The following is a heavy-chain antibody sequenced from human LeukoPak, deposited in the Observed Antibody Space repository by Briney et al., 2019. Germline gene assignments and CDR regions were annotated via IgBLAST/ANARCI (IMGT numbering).Heavy chain of an antibody. D-gene: IGHD2-21*01. V-gene: IGHV3-74*01. Sequence: GGSLRLSFAASGFTFSNYDMHWVRQAPGKGPVWVARVNSDGSSTSHADSVKGRFTISRDNAKNTLYLQMNSLRAEDTAVYYCARDLLIPSLAFDIWGQGTMVTVSS. CDR1: GFTFSNYD. J-gene: IGHJ3*02. CDR3: ARDLLIPSLAFDI. CDR2: VNSDGSST.